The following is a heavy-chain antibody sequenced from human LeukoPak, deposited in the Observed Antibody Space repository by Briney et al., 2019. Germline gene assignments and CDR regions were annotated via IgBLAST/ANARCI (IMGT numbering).Heavy chain of an antibody. D-gene: IGHD2-15*01. CDR2: ISYSGST. CDR3: ARGRRELLLMVVRNYFDY. Sequence: SETLSLTCTVSGGSVSTYYWTWVRQPPGKGLESIGYISYSGSTNYNPSLKSRVTISVDTSKNQFSLKLSSVSAADTAVYYCARGRRELLLMVVRNYFDYWGQGTLVTVSS. J-gene: IGHJ4*02. V-gene: IGHV4-59*02. CDR1: GGSVSTYY.